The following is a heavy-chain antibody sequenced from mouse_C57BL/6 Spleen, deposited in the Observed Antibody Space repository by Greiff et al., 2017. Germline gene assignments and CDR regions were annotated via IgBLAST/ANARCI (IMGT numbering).Heavy chain of an antibody. J-gene: IGHJ3*01. CDR2: ISRGSSTI. D-gene: IGHD2-4*01. V-gene: IGHV5-17*01. CDR1: GFTFSDHA. Sequence: EVQGVESGGGLVKPGGSLKLSCAASGFTFSDHAMHWVRQAPEKGLEWVAYISRGSSTIYYADTVKGRFTISRDNAKNTLFLQMTSLGSEDTAMYYCSRPYDYDWFAYWGQGTLVTVSA. CDR3: SRPYDYDWFAY.